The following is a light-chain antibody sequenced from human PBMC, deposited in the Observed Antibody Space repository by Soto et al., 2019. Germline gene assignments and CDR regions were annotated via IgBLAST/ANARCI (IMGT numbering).Light chain of an antibody. CDR1: QSVLYSSNNKNY. J-gene: IGKJ4*01. CDR2: WAS. Sequence: DIVMTQSPDSLAVSLGERATINCKSSQSVLYSSNNKNYLAWYQQKPGQPPKLLIYWASTRESGVPDRFSGSGSVTDFTLTIISLQAEDVAVYYCQQYYSTPPTFGGGTKVEIK. V-gene: IGKV4-1*01. CDR3: QQYYSTPPT.